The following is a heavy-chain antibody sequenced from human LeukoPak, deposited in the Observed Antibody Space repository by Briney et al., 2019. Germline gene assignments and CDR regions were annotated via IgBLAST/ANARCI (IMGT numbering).Heavy chain of an antibody. D-gene: IGHD3-16*02. CDR3: ATGLGELSPDLPSHHDY. CDR2: IIPIFGTA. J-gene: IGHJ4*02. CDR1: GGTFSSYA. V-gene: IGHV1-69*13. Sequence: SVKVSCKASGGTFSSYAISWVRQAPGQGLEWMGGIIPIFGTANYAQKFQGRVTITADESTSTACMELSSLRSEDTAVYYCATGLGELSPDLPSHHDYWGQGTLVTVSS.